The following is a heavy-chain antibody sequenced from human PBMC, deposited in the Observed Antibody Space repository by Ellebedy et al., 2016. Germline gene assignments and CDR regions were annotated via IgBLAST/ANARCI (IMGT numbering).Heavy chain of an antibody. D-gene: IGHD5-12*01. Sequence: GGSLRLXXVASGFNFDDYAMHWVRQAPGKGLEWVSGISWNSVNINYAASVKGRFTISRDNAKNSLYLQMNTLRADDTALYYCTKDLVATTKSDYFYGMDVWGHGTTVTVSS. CDR3: TKDLVATTKSDYFYGMDV. CDR1: GFNFDDYA. J-gene: IGHJ6*02. V-gene: IGHV3-9*01. CDR2: ISWNSVNI.